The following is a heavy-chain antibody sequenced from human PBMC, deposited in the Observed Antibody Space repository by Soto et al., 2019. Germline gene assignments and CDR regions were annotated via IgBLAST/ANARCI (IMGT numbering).Heavy chain of an antibody. CDR2: ITGSGFTT. J-gene: IGHJ4*02. CDR3: AKSQIGAAQYGDY. D-gene: IGHD6-13*01. V-gene: IGHV3-23*01. CDR1: AFTFSNYA. Sequence: GGSLRLSYAASAFTFSNYAMNWVRQAPGKGLEWVSAITGSGFTTYYADSVKGRFTISRDNSKNTLYMQMNNLRAEDTAVYYCAKSQIGAAQYGDYWGQGTLVTVSS.